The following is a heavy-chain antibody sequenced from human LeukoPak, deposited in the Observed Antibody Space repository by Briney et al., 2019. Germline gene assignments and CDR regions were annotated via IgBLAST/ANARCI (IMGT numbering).Heavy chain of an antibody. CDR2: MYHTGTT. CDR1: GYSLSSGYY. V-gene: IGHV4-38-2*01. D-gene: IGHD1-26*01. J-gene: IGHJ5*02. CDR3: ARLKWGDWFDP. Sequence: PSETLSLTCAVSGYSLSSGYYWGWVRQPPGKGLEWIGSMYHTGTTYYNPTLKSRVTISVDTSKNHFSLGLSSVTAADTAVYYCARLKWGDWFDPWGQGTLVTVSS.